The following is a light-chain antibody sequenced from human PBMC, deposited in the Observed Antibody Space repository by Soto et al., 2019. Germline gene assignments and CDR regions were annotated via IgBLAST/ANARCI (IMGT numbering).Light chain of an antibody. J-gene: IGKJ1*01. V-gene: IGKV3-20*01. Sequence: EIVLTQSPGTLSLSPGERATLSCRASQSVSSSFLAWYQQKPGQAPRLLIYGASIRATGIPDRFSGSGSGTDFPLTISRVEPEDFAVYYCQPYGSSPWTFGQGTKVEIK. CDR3: QPYGSSPWT. CDR2: GAS. CDR1: QSVSSSF.